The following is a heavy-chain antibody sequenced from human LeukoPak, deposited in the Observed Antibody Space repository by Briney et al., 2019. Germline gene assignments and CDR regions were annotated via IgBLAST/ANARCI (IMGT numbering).Heavy chain of an antibody. V-gene: IGHV1-2*02. CDR3: AIKSSGPTFDY. Sequence: ASVKVSCKASGYTFTGYDMHWVRQAPGQGLEWMGWINPNSGGTNYAQKFTGRVTLTRDTSISTAYMELSRLRSDDTAVYYCAIKSSGPTFDYWGQGTLVTVSS. CDR2: INPNSGGT. CDR1: GYTFTGYD. D-gene: IGHD1-14*01. J-gene: IGHJ4*02.